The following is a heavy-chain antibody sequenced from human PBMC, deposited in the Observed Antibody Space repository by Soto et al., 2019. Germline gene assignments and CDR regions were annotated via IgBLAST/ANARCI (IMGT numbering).Heavy chain of an antibody. D-gene: IGHD5-18*01. Sequence: GGSLRLSCAASGFTFSSYAMSWVRQAPGKGLEWVSAISGSGGSTYYADSVKGRFTISRDNSKNTLYLQMNSLRAEDTAVYYCAKRVSTALESSHYYYYYGLDVWGQGTTVTVSS. J-gene: IGHJ6*02. CDR3: AKRVSTALESSHYYYYYGLDV. CDR2: ISGSGGST. V-gene: IGHV3-23*01. CDR1: GFTFSSYA.